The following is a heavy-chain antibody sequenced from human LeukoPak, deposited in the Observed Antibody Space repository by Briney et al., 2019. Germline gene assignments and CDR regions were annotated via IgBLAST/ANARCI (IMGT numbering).Heavy chain of an antibody. CDR3: AKDLGVWWSPAGDAFDI. Sequence: GGSLRLSCAASGFTFSSYGMHWVRQAPGKGLEWVAVISYDGSNKYYADSVKGRFTISRDNSKNTLYLQMNSLRAEDTAVYYCAKDLGVWWSPAGDAFDIWGQGTMVTVSS. V-gene: IGHV3-30*18. CDR2: ISYDGSNK. J-gene: IGHJ3*02. CDR1: GFTFSSYG. D-gene: IGHD2-8*01.